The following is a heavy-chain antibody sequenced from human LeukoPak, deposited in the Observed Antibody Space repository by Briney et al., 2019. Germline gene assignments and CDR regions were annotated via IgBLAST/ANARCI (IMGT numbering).Heavy chain of an antibody. CDR2: INHSGST. V-gene: IGHV4-34*01. D-gene: IGHD2-15*01. CDR3: ARGHCSGGSCYSSLGAFDI. J-gene: IGHJ3*02. CDR1: GGSFSGYY. Sequence: ASETLSLTCAVYGGSFSGYYWSWIRQPPGKGLEWTGEINHSGSTNYNPSLKSRVTISVDTSKNQFSLKLSSVTAADTAVYYCARGHCSGGSCYSSLGAFDIWGQGTMVTVSS.